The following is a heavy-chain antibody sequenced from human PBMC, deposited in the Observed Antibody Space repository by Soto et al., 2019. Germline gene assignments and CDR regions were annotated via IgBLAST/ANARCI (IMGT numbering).Heavy chain of an antibody. Sequence: GASVKVSCKASGYTFASYCISWVRQAPGQGLEWMGWISAYNGNTNYAQKLQGRVTMTTDTSTSTAYMELRSLRSDDTAVYYCARGLIWFGELFLNAFDIWGQGTMVTVSS. CDR2: ISAYNGNT. D-gene: IGHD3-10*01. V-gene: IGHV1-18*04. CDR3: ARGLIWFGELFLNAFDI. CDR1: GYTFASYC. J-gene: IGHJ3*02.